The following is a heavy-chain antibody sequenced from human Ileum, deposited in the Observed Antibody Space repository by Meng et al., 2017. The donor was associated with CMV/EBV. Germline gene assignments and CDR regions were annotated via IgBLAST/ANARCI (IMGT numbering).Heavy chain of an antibody. CDR2: IRSDGTIT. J-gene: IGHJ4*02. CDR1: GFPFSSPW. D-gene: IGHD2-21*02. Sequence: EGTVGVSVGGLVWWGGSVSIPCACCGFPFSSPWWGWVRRVPGKGLVWVARIRSDGTITSYADSVKGRFTISRDNAKNTVYLQMNSLRDEDTAVYYCATLPPGYWGQGTLVTVSS. V-gene: IGHV3-74*01. CDR3: ATLPPGY.